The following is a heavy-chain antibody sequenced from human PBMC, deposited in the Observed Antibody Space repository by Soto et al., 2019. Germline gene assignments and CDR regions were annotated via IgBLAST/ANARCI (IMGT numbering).Heavy chain of an antibody. Sequence: SETLSLTCAVYGGSFSGYYWSWIRQPPGKGLEWIGEINHSGSTNYNPSLKSRVTISVDTSKNQFSLKLSSVTAADTAVYYCARVTEGGSDYYYYMDVWGKGTTVTVSS. J-gene: IGHJ6*03. CDR1: GGSFSGYY. CDR3: ARVTEGGSDYYYYMDV. V-gene: IGHV4-34*01. CDR2: INHSGST. D-gene: IGHD3-10*01.